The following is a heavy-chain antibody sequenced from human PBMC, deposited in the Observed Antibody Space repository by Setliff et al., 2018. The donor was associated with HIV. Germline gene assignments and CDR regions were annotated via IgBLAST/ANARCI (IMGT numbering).Heavy chain of an antibody. CDR1: GGSIDNNKYY. CDR3: ASRIYYYDESRVLREEGFVP. V-gene: IGHV4-39*01. D-gene: IGHD3-22*01. CDR2: IYHTGRT. J-gene: IGHJ5*02. Sequence: SETLSLTCSVSGGSIDNNKYYWTWIRQPPGKGLEWTGSIYHTGRTYYNRSLESRLTISIDTSKNQFSLELTSVTAADTAMYYCASRIYYYDESRVLREEGFVPWGQGTLVTVS.